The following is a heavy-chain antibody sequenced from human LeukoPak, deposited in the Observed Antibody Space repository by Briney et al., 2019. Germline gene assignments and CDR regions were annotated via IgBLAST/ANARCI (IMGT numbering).Heavy chain of an antibody. CDR2: ISHRGST. CDR1: GYSISNGYY. D-gene: IGHD3-3*01. J-gene: IGHJ4*02. CDR3: ARGAEYYAIWRGYAGYSDN. Sequence: SETLSLTCTVSGYSISNGYYWGWIRQPPGKGLEWVGSISHRGSTYYNPSLRSRITISLDRSKQKFSLKLTSVTAADTAVYFCARGAEYYAIWRGYAGYSDNWGQGISVTVSS. V-gene: IGHV4-38-2*02.